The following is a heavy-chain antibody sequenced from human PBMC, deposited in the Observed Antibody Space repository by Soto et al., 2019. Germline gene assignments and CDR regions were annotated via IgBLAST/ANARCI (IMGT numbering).Heavy chain of an antibody. J-gene: IGHJ5*02. CDR2: INHSGST. CDR1: GGSFSGYY. D-gene: IGHD2-8*02. V-gene: IGHV4-34*01. CDR3: ARELVAEAATHPDWYAP. Sequence: SETLSLPCAGYGGSFSGYYWSWSRQPPGKGLEWIGEINHSGSTNYNPSLKSRATISVDTSKNQFSLKLTSVTAADTAVYYCARELVAEAATHPDWYAPWGQGTLVTVSS.